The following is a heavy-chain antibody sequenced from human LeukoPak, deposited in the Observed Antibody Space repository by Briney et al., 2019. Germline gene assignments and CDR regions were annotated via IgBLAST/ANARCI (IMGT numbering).Heavy chain of an antibody. J-gene: IGHJ4*02. CDR1: GFTVSSNY. CDR3: ARVYSGSYYDY. D-gene: IGHD1-26*01. Sequence: GGSLRLSCAASGFTVSSNYMSWVRQAPGNGLEWVSVIYSDGSTYYPDSVKGRFTISRDNSKNTLYLQINSLRAEDTAVYYCARVYSGSYYDYWGQGTLVTVSS. V-gene: IGHV3-66*01. CDR2: IYSDGST.